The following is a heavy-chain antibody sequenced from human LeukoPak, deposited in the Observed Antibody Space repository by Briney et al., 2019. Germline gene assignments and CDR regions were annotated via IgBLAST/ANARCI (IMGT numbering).Heavy chain of an antibody. D-gene: IGHD3-16*01. CDR1: DVSFSSSY. Sequence: SETLSLTCSVSDVSFSSSYWSWVRQPPGKGLEWIGYINYSGSTHYNPSLKSRLTISVENAKTQFSLKMSSVTAADTAVYYCARVKDPGGYYYYYYMDVWGKGTTVTVSS. V-gene: IGHV4-59*12. J-gene: IGHJ6*03. CDR3: ARVKDPGGYYYYYYMDV. CDR2: INYSGST.